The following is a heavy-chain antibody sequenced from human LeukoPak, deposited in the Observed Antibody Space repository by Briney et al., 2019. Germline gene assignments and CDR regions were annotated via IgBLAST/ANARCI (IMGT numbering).Heavy chain of an antibody. CDR3: AKDRRGYSYGYYFDY. V-gene: IGHV3-23*01. D-gene: IGHD5-18*01. CDR2: ISGSGVST. Sequence: GGSLRLSCAASGFTFSSYAMSWVRQAPGKGLEWVSVISGSGVSTYYADSVQGRFTISRDNSKNTLYLQMNSLRAEDTAVYYCAKDRRGYSYGYYFDYWGQGTLVTVSS. CDR1: GFTFSSYA. J-gene: IGHJ4*02.